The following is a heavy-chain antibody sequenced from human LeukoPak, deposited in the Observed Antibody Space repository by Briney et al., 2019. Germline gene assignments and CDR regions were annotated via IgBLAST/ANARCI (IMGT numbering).Heavy chain of an antibody. CDR1: SGAFSGYY. CDR2: INHSGST. CDR3: ARGYSSGADWFDP. V-gene: IGHV4-34*01. J-gene: IGHJ5*02. Sequence: SETLSLTCAVYSGAFSGYYWSWIRQPPGKGLEWIGEINHSGSTNYNPSLKSRVTISVDTSKNQFSLKLNSMTAADTAVYYCARGYSSGADWFDPWGQGTLVTVPS. D-gene: IGHD6-19*01.